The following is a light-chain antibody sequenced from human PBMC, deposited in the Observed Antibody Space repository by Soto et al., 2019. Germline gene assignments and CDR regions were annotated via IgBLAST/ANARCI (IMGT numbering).Light chain of an antibody. Sequence: EGVMTPSPAPLSVSPGERATLSFRASQSVSSNLAWYQQKPGQAPRLLIYGASTRAAGIPARFSGSGSGTDFTLTITSLQSEDFGVYYCHQHNNWWTFGQGTKVDIK. J-gene: IGKJ1*01. V-gene: IGKV3-15*01. CDR1: QSVSSN. CDR3: HQHNNWWT. CDR2: GAS.